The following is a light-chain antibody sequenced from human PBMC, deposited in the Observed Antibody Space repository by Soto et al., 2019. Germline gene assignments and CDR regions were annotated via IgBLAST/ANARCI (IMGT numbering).Light chain of an antibody. J-gene: IGKJ2*01. CDR3: LQHNSYPFS. Sequence: DIPMTQSPSAMPASVGDRVTITCRASQGISNSLAWFQQKPGKVPKRLIYGASGLQSGVPSRFSGSGSGTEFTLTISSLQPEDFATYYCLQHNSYPFSFGQGTKLEIK. V-gene: IGKV1-17*03. CDR1: QGISNS. CDR2: GAS.